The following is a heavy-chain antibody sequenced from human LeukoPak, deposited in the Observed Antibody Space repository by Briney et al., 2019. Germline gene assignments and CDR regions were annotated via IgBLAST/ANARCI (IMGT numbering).Heavy chain of an antibody. V-gene: IGHV3-21*01. CDR3: ARIQDIAVAEPSRFDP. D-gene: IGHD6-19*01. J-gene: IGHJ5*02. CDR2: ISSSSSYI. CDR1: GFTFSSYS. Sequence: GGSLRLSCAASGFTFSSYSMNWVRQAPGKGLEWVSSISSSSSYIYYADSVKGRFTNSRDNAKNSLYLQMNSLRAEDTAVYYCARIQDIAVAEPSRFDPWGQGTLVTVSS.